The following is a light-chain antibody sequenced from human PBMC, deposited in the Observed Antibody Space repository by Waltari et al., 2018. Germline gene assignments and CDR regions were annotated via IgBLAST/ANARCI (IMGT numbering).Light chain of an antibody. CDR1: SLKRYY. V-gene: IGLV3-19*01. J-gene: IGLJ2*01. CDR2: GKN. CDR3: NARDSSGNHLV. Sequence: SSELTQDPAVSVALGQTDRFTCQGDSLKRYYSSWYQQKPGQAPVLVSYGKNNRRSGLPDRFSRSSSGNTASLTITGAQAEDEADYYCNARDSSGNHLVFGGGTKLTVL.